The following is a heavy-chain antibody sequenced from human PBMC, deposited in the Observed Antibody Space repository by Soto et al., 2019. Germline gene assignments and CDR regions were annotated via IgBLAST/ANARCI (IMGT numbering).Heavy chain of an antibody. CDR1: GFTFSSYL. D-gene: IGHD3-3*01. CDR2: ISGSSSYI. J-gene: IGHJ4*02. V-gene: IGHV3-21*02. Sequence: EVQLMESGGGLVKPGGSLRLSCAASGFTFSSYLMNWVRQAPGKGLEWVSAISGSSSYIYYTDSVRGRFTISRDNAKNSVYLQMNSLRVEDTAVYYCARDPSGALPGFDYWGQGILVTVSS. CDR3: ARDPSGALPGFDY.